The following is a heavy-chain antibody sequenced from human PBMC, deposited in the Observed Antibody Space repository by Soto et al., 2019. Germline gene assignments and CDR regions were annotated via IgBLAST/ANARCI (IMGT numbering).Heavy chain of an antibody. CDR2: IIPIFGTA. V-gene: IGHV1-69*01. D-gene: IGHD6-6*01. J-gene: IGHJ5*02. Sequence: QEQLVQSGAEVKKPGSSVKVSCKASGGTFSSYAISWVRQAPGQGLQRMGGIIPIFGTANYAQKFQGRVTITADESTSTAYMELSSLRSEDTAVYYCARAPLDSQQLVPFGWLDPWGQGTLVTVSS. CDR1: GGTFSSYA. CDR3: ARAPLDSQQLVPFGWLDP.